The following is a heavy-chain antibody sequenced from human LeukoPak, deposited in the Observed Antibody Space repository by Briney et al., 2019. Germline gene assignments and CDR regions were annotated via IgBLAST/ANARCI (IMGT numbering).Heavy chain of an antibody. CDR3: AKDGGGGWYGPDYYYGMDV. V-gene: IGHV3-23*01. CDR1: GFTFSSYT. D-gene: IGHD6-19*01. Sequence: GGSLRLSCVASGFTFSSYTMNWVRQAPGKGLEWVSAISGSGGSTYYADSVKGRFTISRDNSKNTLYLQMNSLRAEDTAVYYCAKDGGGGWYGPDYYYGMDVWGQGTTVTVSS. J-gene: IGHJ6*02. CDR2: ISGSGGST.